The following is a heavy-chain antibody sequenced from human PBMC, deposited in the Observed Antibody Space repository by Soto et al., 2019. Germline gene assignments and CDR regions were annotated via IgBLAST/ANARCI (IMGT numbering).Heavy chain of an antibody. CDR2: IIPIFGTA. D-gene: IGHD3-22*01. CDR1: GGTFSSSA. J-gene: IGHJ3*02. Sequence: QVQLVQSGAEVKKPGSSVKVSCQASGGTFSSSAISCVRQSPGQGLEWMGGIIPIFGTANYAQKFQGRVTITADESTSTAYMELSSLRSEDTAVYYCARDVALGDYDSSDDAFDIWGQGTMVTVSS. CDR3: ARDVALGDYDSSDDAFDI. V-gene: IGHV1-69*12.